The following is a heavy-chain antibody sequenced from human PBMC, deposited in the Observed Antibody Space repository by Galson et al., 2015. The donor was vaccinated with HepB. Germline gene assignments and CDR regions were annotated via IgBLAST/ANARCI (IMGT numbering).Heavy chain of an antibody. CDR1: GFTFSTYW. V-gene: IGHV3-7*01. CDR3: ARRGGGESIAPSGWTSLFDP. J-gene: IGHJ5*02. CDR2: VKSDGSDT. Sequence: SLRLSCAASGFTFSTYWMSWVRQAPGKGLEWVATVKSDGSDTFYVDSVKGRFTISRDNAKDSLYLQINSLRAEDTAVYHCARRGGGESIAPSGWTSLFDPWGQGALVTVSS. D-gene: IGHD2-2*01.